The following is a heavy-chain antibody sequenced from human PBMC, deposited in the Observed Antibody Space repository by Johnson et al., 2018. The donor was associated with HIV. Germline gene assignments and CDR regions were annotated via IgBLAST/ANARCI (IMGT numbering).Heavy chain of an antibody. J-gene: IGHJ3*02. D-gene: IGHD7-27*01. CDR3: ARSPLTGDPRGAFDI. CDR2: ISGRGGST. Sequence: VQLVESGGGLIQPGGSLRLSCEASGFTFSSYAMNWVRQAPGKGLEWVSAISGRGGSTYYADSVKGRFPISRDNSKNTLYLQMNSLRAEDTAVYYCARSPLTGDPRGAFDIWGQGTMVTVSS. CDR1: GFTFSSYA. V-gene: IGHV3-23*04.